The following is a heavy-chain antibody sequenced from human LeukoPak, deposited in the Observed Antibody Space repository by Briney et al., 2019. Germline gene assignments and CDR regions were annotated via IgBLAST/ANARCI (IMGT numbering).Heavy chain of an antibody. CDR1: GFTFDDYA. D-gene: IGHD4-17*01. CDR2: ISWNSGSI. V-gene: IGHV3-9*01. J-gene: IGHJ6*02. Sequence: GGSLTLSCAASGFTFDDYAMHWVRQAPGKGREWVSGISWNSGSIGYADSVKGRFTISRDNAKNSLYLQMNSLRAEDTALYYCAKAPSYGDKYYYYGMDVWGQGTTVTVSS. CDR3: AKAPSYGDKYYYYGMDV.